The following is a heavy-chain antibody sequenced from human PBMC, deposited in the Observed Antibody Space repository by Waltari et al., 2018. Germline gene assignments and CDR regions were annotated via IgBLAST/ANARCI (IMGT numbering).Heavy chain of an antibody. CDR3: ARVKGVLLWFGELLDAFDI. J-gene: IGHJ3*02. CDR2: INHSGST. CDR1: GGSFSGYY. D-gene: IGHD3-10*01. Sequence: QVQLQQWGAGLLKPSETLSLTCAVYGGSFSGYYWSWIRQPPGKGLEWIGEINHSGSTNYNPSRKSRVTISVDTSKNQFSLKLGSVTAADTAVYYCARVKGVLLWFGELLDAFDIWGQGTMVTVSS. V-gene: IGHV4-34*01.